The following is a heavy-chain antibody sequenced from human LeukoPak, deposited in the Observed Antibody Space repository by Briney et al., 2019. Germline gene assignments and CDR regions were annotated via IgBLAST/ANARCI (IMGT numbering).Heavy chain of an antibody. CDR3: AKDTPAYDSSGYYYPYLDY. Sequence: GGSVRLSCAASRFTFSSYVMHWVRQAPGKGLAGVTFIRYDGSNEYYADSVKGRFTISRDNSKNTLYLQKNSLRAEDTAVYYCAKDTPAYDSSGYYYPYLDYWGQGTLVTVSS. V-gene: IGHV3-30*02. CDR1: RFTFSSYV. J-gene: IGHJ4*02. CDR2: IRYDGSNE. D-gene: IGHD3-22*01.